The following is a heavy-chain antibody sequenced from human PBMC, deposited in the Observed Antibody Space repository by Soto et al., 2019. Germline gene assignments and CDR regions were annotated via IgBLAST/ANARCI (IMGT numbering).Heavy chain of an antibody. CDR2: IYYSGST. D-gene: IGHD6-19*01. CDR1: GGSFSPNY. V-gene: IGHV4-59*08. CDR3: ATQLAVAGFDY. J-gene: IGHJ4*02. Sequence: SETLSLTCTVSGGSFSPNYWAWIRQPPGKGLELIVYIYYSGSTNYNPSLKIRVTISVDTSKNQFSLKLSSVTAADTAMYYCATQLAVAGFDYWGQGTLVTVSS.